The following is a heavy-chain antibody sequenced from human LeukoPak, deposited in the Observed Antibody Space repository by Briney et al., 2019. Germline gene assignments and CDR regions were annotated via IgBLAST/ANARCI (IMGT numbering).Heavy chain of an antibody. J-gene: IGHJ4*02. CDR3: ARRLEYSGSKGVFDY. CDR1: GFTVTTNY. CDR2: IYSGGYT. Sequence: GGSLRPSCAASGFTVTTNYMTWVRQAPGKGLEWVSIIYSGGYTDYADSVKGRFTISRDNSKNTLDLQMNSLRAEDTAVYYCARRLEYSGSKGVFDYWGQGTLVTVSS. D-gene: IGHD1-26*01. V-gene: IGHV3-66*01.